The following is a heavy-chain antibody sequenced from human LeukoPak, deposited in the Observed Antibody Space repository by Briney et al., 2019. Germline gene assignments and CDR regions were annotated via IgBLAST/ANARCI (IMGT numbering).Heavy chain of an antibody. CDR2: INPSGGST. CDR1: GYTFTSYH. V-gene: IGHV1-46*01. J-gene: IGHJ5*02. CDR3: ARSPTYDSSGYYSLGSENWFDP. D-gene: IGHD3-22*01. Sequence: GASVKVSCKASGYTFTSYHINWVRQATGQGLEWMGIINPSGGSTSYAQKFQGGVTMTRDTSTSTVYMELSSLRSEDTAVYYCARSPTYDSSGYYSLGSENWFDPWGQGTLVTVSS.